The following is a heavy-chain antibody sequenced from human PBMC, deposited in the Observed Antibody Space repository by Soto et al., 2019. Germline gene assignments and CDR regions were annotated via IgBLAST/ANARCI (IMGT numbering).Heavy chain of an antibody. CDR1: GGTFSSYA. D-gene: IGHD6-13*01. CDR2: IIPIFGTA. CDR3: ARSNTAAAGNYYGMDV. J-gene: IGHJ6*02. V-gene: IGHV1-69*01. Sequence: QVQLVQSGAEVKKPGSSVKVSCKASGGTFSSYAISWVRQAPGQGLEWMGGIIPIFGTANYAQKFQGRVTITADESTSTADMELSSLRSEDAAVYYCARSNTAAAGNYYGMDVWGQGTTVTVSS.